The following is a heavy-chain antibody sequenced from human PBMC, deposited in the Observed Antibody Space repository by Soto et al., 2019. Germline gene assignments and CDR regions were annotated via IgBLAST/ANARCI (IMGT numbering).Heavy chain of an antibody. V-gene: IGHV3-33*01. CDR2: IWYDGSKK. CDR3: ARRFLLPSYVQYFDL. CDR1: GFTFSNYG. Sequence: QEQLVESGGGVVQPGRSLRLSCAASGFTFSNYGMHWVRQAPGKGLEWVAVIWYDGSKKYHADSVQGRFTISRDNSKNTIFLHMSNLRVEDTAVYYCARRFLLPSYVQYFDLWGRGTLVTVSS. D-gene: IGHD3-3*01. J-gene: IGHJ2*01.